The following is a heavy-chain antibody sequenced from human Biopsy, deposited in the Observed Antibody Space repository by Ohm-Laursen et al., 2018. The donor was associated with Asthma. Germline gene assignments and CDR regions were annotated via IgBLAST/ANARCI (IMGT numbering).Heavy chain of an antibody. CDR2: IYYSGTT. V-gene: IGHV4-39*01. J-gene: IGHJ6*02. CDR1: GGYMRSGNYY. Sequence: GTLSLTCGLSSGSGGYMRSGNYYWGWIRQPPGKGLEWIGSIYYSGTTYYTPSLESRVPVSADTTNNQFSLKLTSVTAADTAVYYCVRGSSSWHHGPFHYYYGLDVWGQGTTATVSS. CDR3: VRGSSSWHHGPFHYYYGLDV. D-gene: IGHD6-13*01.